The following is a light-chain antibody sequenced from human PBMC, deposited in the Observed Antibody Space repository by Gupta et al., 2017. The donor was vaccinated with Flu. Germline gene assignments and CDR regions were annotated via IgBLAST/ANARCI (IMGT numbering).Light chain of an antibody. CDR1: EGNIVSNY. V-gene: IGLV6-57*03. CDR3: LSYDNGSPV. J-gene: IGLJ2*01. CDR2: EDS. Sequence: VLTQPHSVSVSRRKTDTISCTRSEGNIVSNYVQWFQQHPGSAPTPIICEDSQRPSGDPVRFTGSSDESSNSASLSVSRLRPDDEADYHCLSYDNGSPVFGGGTKLTVL.